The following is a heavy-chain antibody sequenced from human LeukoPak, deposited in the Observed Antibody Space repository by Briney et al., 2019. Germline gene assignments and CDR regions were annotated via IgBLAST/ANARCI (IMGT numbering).Heavy chain of an antibody. J-gene: IGHJ3*02. V-gene: IGHV3-23*01. CDR3: AKVSRKWELRPDAFDI. D-gene: IGHD1-26*01. Sequence: GGSLRLSCAASGFTFNNFAISWVRQAPGKGLEWVSAMSGSGGTTVYADPVKGRFTISRDNSKNTLYLQMNSLRAEDTAVYYCAKVSRKWELRPDAFDIWGQGTMVTVSS. CDR2: MSGSGGTT. CDR1: GFTFNNFA.